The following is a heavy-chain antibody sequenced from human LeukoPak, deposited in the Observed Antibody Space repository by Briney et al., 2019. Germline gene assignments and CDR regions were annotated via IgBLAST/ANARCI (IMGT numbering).Heavy chain of an antibody. D-gene: IGHD3-3*01. CDR1: GGSISSGGYY. CDR2: IYHSGST. J-gene: IGHJ4*02. CDR3: AATWSSHRFDY. V-gene: IGHV4-30-2*02. Sequence: PSETLSLTCTVSGGSISSGGYYWSWIRQPPGKGLEWIGYIYHSGSTYYNPSLKSRVTISVDASKNQFSLKLSSVTAADTAVYYCAATWSSHRFDYWGQGTLVTVSS.